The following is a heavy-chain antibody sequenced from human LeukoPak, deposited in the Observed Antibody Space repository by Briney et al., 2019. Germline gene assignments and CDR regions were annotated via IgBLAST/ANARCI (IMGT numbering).Heavy chain of an antibody. CDR2: INPNSGGT. J-gene: IGHJ4*02. V-gene: IGHV1-2*02. D-gene: IGHD3-10*01. Sequence: ASVKVSCKASGYTFPCYYMHWVRQAPGQGLEWMGWINPNSGGTNYALKFQGRVTMTRDTSISTAYMELSRLRSDDTAVYYCARDITYYYGSGSYGYWGQGTLVTVSS. CDR3: ARDITYYYGSGSYGY. CDR1: GYTFPCYY.